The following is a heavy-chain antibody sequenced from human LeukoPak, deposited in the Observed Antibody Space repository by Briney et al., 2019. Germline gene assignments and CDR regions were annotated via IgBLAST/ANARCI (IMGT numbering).Heavy chain of an antibody. V-gene: IGHV3-48*04. Sequence: QPGGSLRLSCAASGFTFSSYSMNWVRQAPGKGLEWVSYISSSSSTIYYADSVKGRFTISRDNAKNSLYLQMNSLRAEDTALYHCARDGGYCSGGSCYSFPSSYNWNEDAFDIWGQGTMVTVSS. CDR1: GFTFSSYS. D-gene: IGHD2-15*01. CDR3: ARDGGYCSGGSCYSFPSSYNWNEDAFDI. J-gene: IGHJ3*02. CDR2: ISSSSSTI.